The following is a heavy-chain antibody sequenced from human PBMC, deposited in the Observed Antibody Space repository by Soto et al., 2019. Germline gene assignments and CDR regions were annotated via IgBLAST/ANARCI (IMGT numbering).Heavy chain of an antibody. V-gene: IGHV3-30*18. D-gene: IGHD3-10*01. Sequence: QVQLVESGGGVVQPGRSLRLSCAASGFTFSSYGMHWVRQAPGKGLEWVAVISYDGSNKYYADSVKGRFTISRDNSKNTLYLQMNSLRAEDTAVYYCAKDYTWFGEFLDYWGQGTLVTVSS. CDR1: GFTFSSYG. CDR2: ISYDGSNK. CDR3: AKDYTWFGEFLDY. J-gene: IGHJ4*02.